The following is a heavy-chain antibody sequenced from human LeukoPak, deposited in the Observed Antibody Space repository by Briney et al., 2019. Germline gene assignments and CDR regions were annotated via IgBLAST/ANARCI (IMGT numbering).Heavy chain of an antibody. CDR1: GGSISSYY. D-gene: IGHD6-13*01. Sequence: SETLSLTCTVSGGSISSYYWSWIRQPPGKGLEWIGYIYYSGSTNYNPSLKSRVTISVDTSKNQFSLKLSSVTAADTAVYYCAREGGSSWLDDAFDIWGQGTMVTVSS. CDR3: AREGGSSWLDDAFDI. J-gene: IGHJ3*02. CDR2: IYYSGST. V-gene: IGHV4-59*01.